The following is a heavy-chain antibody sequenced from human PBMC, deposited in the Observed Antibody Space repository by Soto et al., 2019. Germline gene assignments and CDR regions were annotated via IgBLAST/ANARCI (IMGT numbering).Heavy chain of an antibody. CDR2: INPNSGGT. J-gene: IGHJ6*02. CDR1: GYTFTGYY. CDR3: ARNRGITIFGVDYYYYYGMDV. D-gene: IGHD3-3*01. Sequence: GASVKVSCKASGYTFTGYYMHWVRQAPGQGLEWMGWINPNSGGTNYAQKFQGRVTMTRDTSISTAYMELSRLRSDDTAVYYCARNRGITIFGVDYYYYYGMDVWGQGTTVTVSS. V-gene: IGHV1-2*02.